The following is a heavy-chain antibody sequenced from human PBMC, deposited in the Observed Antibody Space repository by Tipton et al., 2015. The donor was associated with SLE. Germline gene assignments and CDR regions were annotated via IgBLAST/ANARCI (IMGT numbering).Heavy chain of an antibody. CDR2: INHSGST. V-gene: IGHV4-34*01. J-gene: IGHJ3*02. Sequence: TLSLTCAVYGGSFSGYYWSWIRQPPGKGLEWIGEINHSGSTNYNPPLKSRVTISVDTSKNQFSLKPSSVTAADTAVYYCARGPSMIVVENAFDIWGQGTMVTVSS. CDR1: GGSFSGYY. CDR3: ARGPSMIVVENAFDI. D-gene: IGHD3-22*01.